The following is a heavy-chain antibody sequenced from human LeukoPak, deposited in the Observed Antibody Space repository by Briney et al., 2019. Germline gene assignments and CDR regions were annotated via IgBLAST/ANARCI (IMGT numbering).Heavy chain of an antibody. Sequence: GGSLRLSCAASGFTFSSYWMHWVRQPPGKGLFWVSRINSDGSSTSYADSVKGRFTISRDNAKNTLYLQMNSLRAEDTAVYYCASNGFLKWLVDYWGQGTLVTVS. J-gene: IGHJ4*02. D-gene: IGHD3-3*01. CDR2: INSDGSST. CDR3: ASNGFLKWLVDY. V-gene: IGHV3-74*01. CDR1: GFTFSSYW.